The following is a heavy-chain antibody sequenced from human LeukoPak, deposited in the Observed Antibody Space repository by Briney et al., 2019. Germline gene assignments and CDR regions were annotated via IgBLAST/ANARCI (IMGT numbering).Heavy chain of an antibody. CDR2: IYYSGST. CDR3: ARVNLELGYCTNGVCDAFDI. V-gene: IGHV4-39*01. J-gene: IGHJ3*02. CDR1: GGSISSSSYY. Sequence: PSGTLSLTCTVSGGSISSSSYYWGWIRQPPGKGLEWIGSIYYSGSTYYNPSLKSRVTISVDTSKNQFSLKLSSVTAADTAVYYCARVNLELGYCTNGVCDAFDIWGQGTMVTVSS. D-gene: IGHD2-8*01.